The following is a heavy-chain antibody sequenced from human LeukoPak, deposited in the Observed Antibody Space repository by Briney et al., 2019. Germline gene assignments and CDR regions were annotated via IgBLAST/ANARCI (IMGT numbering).Heavy chain of an antibody. D-gene: IGHD2-8*01. CDR2: INHSGST. J-gene: IGHJ4*02. CDR1: GFTFSSYS. CDR3: ARGVCYSY. Sequence: GSLRLSCAASGFTFSSYSMSWIRQPPGKGLEWIGEINHSGSTNYNPSLKSRVTISVDTSKNQFSLKLSSVTAADTAVYYCARGVCYSYWGQGTLVTVSS. V-gene: IGHV4-34*01.